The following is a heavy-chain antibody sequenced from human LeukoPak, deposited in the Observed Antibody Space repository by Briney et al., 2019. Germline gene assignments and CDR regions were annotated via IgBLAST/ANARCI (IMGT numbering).Heavy chain of an antibody. CDR1: GFTISSYS. Sequence: PGGSLRLSCAASGFTISSYSMNWVRQAPGKGLEWVSYISSSSSTIYYADSVKGRFTISRDNAKNSLYLQMNSLRAEDTAVYYCAVSTVPYYFDYWGQGTLVTVSS. J-gene: IGHJ4*02. CDR2: ISSSSSTI. CDR3: AVSTVPYYFDY. D-gene: IGHD4-17*01. V-gene: IGHV3-48*01.